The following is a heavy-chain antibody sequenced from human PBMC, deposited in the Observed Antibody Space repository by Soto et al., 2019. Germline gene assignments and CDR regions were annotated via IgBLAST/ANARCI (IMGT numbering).Heavy chain of an antibody. V-gene: IGHV4-39*01. CDR1: GVSISSSSYF. CDR2: ISYRGNT. J-gene: IGHJ4*02. Sequence: QLQLQESGPGLVQPSETLSLTCTVSGVSISSSSYFWGWVRQPPGKGLEWIGSISYRGNTYYNPSLMSRVTISVDTSKRQFSLKLHSVTAADTAVYYCASGFSMTTLTTGDYWGQGTLVTVSS. D-gene: IGHD4-4*01. CDR3: ASGFSMTTLTTGDY.